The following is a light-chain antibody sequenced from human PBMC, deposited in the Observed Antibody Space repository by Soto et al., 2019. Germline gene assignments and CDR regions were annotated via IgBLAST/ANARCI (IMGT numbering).Light chain of an antibody. V-gene: IGLV2-8*01. Sequence: QSVLTQPPSASGSPGQSVAISCTGTSSDVGGYNYVSWYQQHPGKAPKLMIYEVNKRPSGVPDRFSGSKSGNTAYLTVYGLKAEDEDDYCCSSYAGSSNVFGTGTKVTV. CDR3: SSYAGSSNV. CDR2: EVN. CDR1: SSDVGGYNY. J-gene: IGLJ1*01.